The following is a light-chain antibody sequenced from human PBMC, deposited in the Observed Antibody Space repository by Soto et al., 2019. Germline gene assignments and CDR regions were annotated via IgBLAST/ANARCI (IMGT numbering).Light chain of an antibody. CDR1: NSDVGSYNY. J-gene: IGLJ2*01. Sequence: QSALTQPASVSGSPGQSITISCTGTNSDVGSYNYVSWYQQHPDKAPKLMIYEVSNRPSGVSNRFSGSKSGNTAYLTISGLQAEDGANYYCNSYTGSNTLIFGAGTKLTVL. V-gene: IGLV2-14*01. CDR2: EVS. CDR3: NSYTGSNTLI.